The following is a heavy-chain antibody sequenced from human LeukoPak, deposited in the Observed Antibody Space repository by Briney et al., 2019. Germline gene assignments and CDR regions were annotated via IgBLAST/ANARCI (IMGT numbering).Heavy chain of an antibody. CDR1: GGSISSGDYY. J-gene: IGHJ3*02. CDR2: IYYSRST. V-gene: IGHV4-30-4*08. D-gene: IGHD6-19*01. CDR3: ARGSAVADHDAFDI. Sequence: PSQTLSLTCTVSGGSISSGDYYWGWIRQPPGKGLEWIGYIYYSRSTYYNPSLKSRVTISVDTSKNQFSLKLSSVTAADTAVYYCARGSAVADHDAFDIWGQGTMVTVSS.